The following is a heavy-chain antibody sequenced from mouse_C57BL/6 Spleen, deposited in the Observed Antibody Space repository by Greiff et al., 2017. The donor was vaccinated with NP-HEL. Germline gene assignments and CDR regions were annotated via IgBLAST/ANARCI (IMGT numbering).Heavy chain of an antibody. CDR1: GFTFSNYW. V-gene: IGHV6-3*01. CDR2: IRLKSDNYAT. J-gene: IGHJ1*03. Sequence: EVKLEESGGGLVQPGGSMKLSCVASGFTFSNYWMNWVRQSPEKGLEWVAQIRLKSDNYATHYAESVKGRFTISRDDSKSSVYLQMNNLRAEDTGIYYCTGLFPARYFDVWGTGTTVTVSS. CDR3: TGLFPARYFDV.